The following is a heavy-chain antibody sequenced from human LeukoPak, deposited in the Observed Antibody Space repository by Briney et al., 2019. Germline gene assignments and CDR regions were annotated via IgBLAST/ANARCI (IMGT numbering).Heavy chain of an antibody. V-gene: IGHV4-34*01. D-gene: IGHD1-26*01. J-gene: IGHJ5*02. CDR3: TRQPGVGATRMAFDP. CDR1: GFTFSSYE. Sequence: PGGSLRLSCAASGFTFSSYEMNWVRQAPGKGLEWIGEINHSGSTNYNPSLKSRVTISVDTSKNQFSLKLSSLTAADTAVYYCTRQPGVGATRMAFDPWGQGTLVTVSS. CDR2: INHSGST.